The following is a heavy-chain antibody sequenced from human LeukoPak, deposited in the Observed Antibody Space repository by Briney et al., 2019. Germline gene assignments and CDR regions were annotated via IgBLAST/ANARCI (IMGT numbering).Heavy chain of an antibody. V-gene: IGHV3-7*01. CDR1: GFTFSSYA. Sequence: PGGSLRLSCAASGFTFSSYAMHWVRQAPGKGLEWVANIKQDGSERYYVDSVKGRFTISRDNAKNSLYLQMNSLRAEDTAVYYCARVSYDFWSGYQNFDYWGQGTLVTVSS. CDR3: ARVSYDFWSGYQNFDY. D-gene: IGHD3-3*01. J-gene: IGHJ4*02. CDR2: IKQDGSER.